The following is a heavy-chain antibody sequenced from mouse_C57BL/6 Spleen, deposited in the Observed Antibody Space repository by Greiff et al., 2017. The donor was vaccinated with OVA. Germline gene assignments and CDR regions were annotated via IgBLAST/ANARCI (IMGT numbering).Heavy chain of an antibody. Sequence: QVQLKESGAELVRPGASVKLSCKASGYTFTDYYINWVQQRPGQGLEWIARIYPGSGNTYYNEKFKGKAKLTAETSSSTAYMQLSSVTSEESAVYFSARRGITTVHFDYWGKGTTLTVSS. V-gene: IGHV1-76*01. CDR1: GYTFTDYY. D-gene: IGHD1-1*01. CDR3: ARRGITTVHFDY. J-gene: IGHJ2*01. CDR2: IYPGSGNT.